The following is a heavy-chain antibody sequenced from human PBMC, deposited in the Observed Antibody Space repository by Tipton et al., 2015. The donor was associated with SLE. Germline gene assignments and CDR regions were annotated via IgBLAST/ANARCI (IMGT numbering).Heavy chain of an antibody. J-gene: IGHJ4*02. Sequence: TLSLTCTVSGGSISSSSHYWGWIRQPPGKGLEWIGSIYYGGSTYYNPSLKSRVTISVDTSKNQFSLKLSSVTAADTAVYYCARGVPSDYWGQGTLVTVSS. CDR2: IYYGGST. V-gene: IGHV4-39*07. CDR1: GGSISSSSHY. CDR3: ARGVPSDY.